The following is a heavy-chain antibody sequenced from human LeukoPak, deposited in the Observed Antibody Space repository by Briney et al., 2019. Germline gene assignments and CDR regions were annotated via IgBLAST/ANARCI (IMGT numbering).Heavy chain of an antibody. V-gene: IGHV4-4*07. Sequence: SETLSLTCTVSGGSISSYYWSRIRQPAGKGLEWIGRIYTSGSTNYNPSLKSRVTMSVDTSKNQFSLKLSSVTAADTAVYYCARDFWSGYSIYYFDYWGQGTLVTVSS. D-gene: IGHD3-3*01. CDR1: GGSISSYY. J-gene: IGHJ4*02. CDR2: IYTSGST. CDR3: ARDFWSGYSIYYFDY.